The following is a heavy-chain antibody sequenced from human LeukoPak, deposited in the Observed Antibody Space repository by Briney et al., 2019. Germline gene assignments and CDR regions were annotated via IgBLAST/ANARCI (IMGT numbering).Heavy chain of an antibody. D-gene: IGHD3-10*01. Sequence: PGGSLRLSCAASGFTFSSYGMHWVCQAPGKGLEWVAVISYDGSNKYYADSVKGRFTISRDNSKNTLYLQMNSLRAEDTAVYYCAKVARLLWFGEPYDYWGQGTLVTVSS. J-gene: IGHJ4*02. V-gene: IGHV3-30*18. CDR1: GFTFSSYG. CDR2: ISYDGSNK. CDR3: AKVARLLWFGEPYDY.